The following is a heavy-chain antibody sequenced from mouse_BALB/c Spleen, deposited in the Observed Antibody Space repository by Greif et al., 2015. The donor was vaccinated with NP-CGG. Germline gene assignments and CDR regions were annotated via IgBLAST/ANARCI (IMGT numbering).Heavy chain of an antibody. CDR1: GFTFSSYA. V-gene: IGHV5-9-4*01. CDR2: ISSGGSYT. Sequence: EVQLVESGGGIVKPGGSLKLSCAASGFTFSSYAMSWVRQSPEKRLEWVAEISSGGSYTYYPDTVTGRFTISRDNAKNTLYLEMSSLRSEDTAMYYCAREGLDYYAMDYWVNEPQSPSPQ. CDR3: AREGLDYYAMDY. J-gene: IGHJ4*01.